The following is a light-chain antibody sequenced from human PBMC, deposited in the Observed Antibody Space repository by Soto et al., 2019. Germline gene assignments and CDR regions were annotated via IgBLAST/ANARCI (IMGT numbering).Light chain of an antibody. Sequence: EIVLTQSTATLSLSPGERATLSYRASQSLSSYLAWYQQKPGQAPRLLIYDASNRATGIPARFSGSGSGTDFTLTISSLQSEDFAVYYCQQYNNWPPKITFGQGTRLEIK. J-gene: IGKJ5*01. CDR1: QSLSSY. V-gene: IGKV3-11*01. CDR2: DAS. CDR3: QQYNNWPPKIT.